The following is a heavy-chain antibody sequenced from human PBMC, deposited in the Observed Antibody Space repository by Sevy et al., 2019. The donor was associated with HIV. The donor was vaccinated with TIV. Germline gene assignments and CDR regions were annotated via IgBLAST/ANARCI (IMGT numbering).Heavy chain of an antibody. V-gene: IGHV3-23*01. J-gene: IGHJ3*02. D-gene: IGHD2-2*01. CDR2: ISGSGGST. Sequence: GGSLRLSCAASGFTFSSYAMSWVRQAPGKGLEWVSAISGSGGSTYYADSVKGRFTISRDNSKNTLYLQMNSLRDEDTAVYYCAKDLGYCSSTSCPTLRGLRSVPEAFDIWGQGTMVTVSS. CDR3: AKDLGYCSSTSCPTLRGLRSVPEAFDI. CDR1: GFTFSSYA.